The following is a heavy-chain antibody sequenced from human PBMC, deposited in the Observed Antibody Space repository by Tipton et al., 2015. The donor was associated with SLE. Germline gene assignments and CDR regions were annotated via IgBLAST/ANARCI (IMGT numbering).Heavy chain of an antibody. J-gene: IGHJ4*02. CDR1: GGSFSDYS. V-gene: IGHV4-34*01. D-gene: IGHD2-8*01. Sequence: TLSLTCAVYGGSFSDYSWSWIRQPPGKGLEWIGEINHSGSTNYNPSLKSRVTISIDTSKNQFSLRPSSVTAADTAVYYCARDCTTGVCYTTSFDYWGQGTLVTVSP. CDR2: INHSGST. CDR3: ARDCTTGVCYTTSFDY.